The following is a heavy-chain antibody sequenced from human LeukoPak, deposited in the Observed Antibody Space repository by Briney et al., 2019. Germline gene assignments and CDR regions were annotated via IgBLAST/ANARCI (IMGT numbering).Heavy chain of an antibody. CDR3: ARSADYDILTGYYSGDY. Sequence: SGGSLRLSCAASGFTFSGSAMHWVRQASGKGLEWVGRIRSKANSYATAYAASVKGRFTISRDDSKNTAYLQMNSLKTEDTAVYYCARSADYDILTGYYSGDYWGQGTLVTVSS. J-gene: IGHJ4*02. CDR2: IRSKANSYAT. D-gene: IGHD3-9*01. V-gene: IGHV3-73*01. CDR1: GFTFSGSA.